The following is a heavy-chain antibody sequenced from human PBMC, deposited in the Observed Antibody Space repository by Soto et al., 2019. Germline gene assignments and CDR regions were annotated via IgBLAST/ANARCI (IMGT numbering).Heavy chain of an antibody. CDR1: GFTFNRYW. CDR3: ARDGSSSSTWN. CDR2: IKQDGSEK. V-gene: IGHV3-7*04. D-gene: IGHD6-13*01. Sequence: EVLLVESGGGLVQPGGSLRLSCAASGFTFNRYWMTWARQAPGKGLEWVANIKQDGSEKYYVDSVKGRFTISRDNAKNSLYLQMNSLRVEDTAVYYCARDGSSSSTWNWGQGTLVTVSS. J-gene: IGHJ4*02.